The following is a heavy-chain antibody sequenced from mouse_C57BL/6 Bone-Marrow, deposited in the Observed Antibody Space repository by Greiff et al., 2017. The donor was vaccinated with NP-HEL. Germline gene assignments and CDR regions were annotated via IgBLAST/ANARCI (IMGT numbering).Heavy chain of an antibody. CDR3: TKGGDYDEGFAY. J-gene: IGHJ3*01. V-gene: IGHV14-4*01. D-gene: IGHD2-4*01. CDR1: GFNIKDDY. Sequence: VQLKESGAELVRPGASVKLSCTASGFNIKDDYMHWVKQRPEQGLEWIGWIDPENGDTEYASKFQGKATITADTSSNTAYLQLSSLTSEDTAVYYCTKGGDYDEGFAYWGQGTLVTVSA. CDR2: IDPENGDT.